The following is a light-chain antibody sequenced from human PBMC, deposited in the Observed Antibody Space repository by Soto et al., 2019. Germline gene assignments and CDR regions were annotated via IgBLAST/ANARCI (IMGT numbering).Light chain of an antibody. Sequence: EVELTQSPDILSVSPGETATLSCRASQSVRSNLAWYQQKPGQAPRLLIYGASTRATGIPARFSGSGSGREFTLTISSLQAEDVAVYYCQQYYSTPQTFGQGTKVEIK. J-gene: IGKJ1*01. CDR2: GAS. V-gene: IGKV3-15*01. CDR3: QQYYSTPQT. CDR1: QSVRSN.